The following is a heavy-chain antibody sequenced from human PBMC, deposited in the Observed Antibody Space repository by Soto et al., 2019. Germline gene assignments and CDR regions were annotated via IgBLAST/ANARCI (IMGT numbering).Heavy chain of an antibody. CDR1: GFTFSNYA. CDR3: ARVPAAPSYYYYGMDV. V-gene: IGHV3-23*01. Sequence: LRLSCAVSGFTFSNYAMSWVRQAPGKGLEWVSAISGSGGSTYYADSVKGRFTISRDNSKNTLYLQMNSLRAEDTAVYYCARVPAAPSYYYYGMDVWGQGTTVTVSS. CDR2: ISGSGGST. D-gene: IGHD2-2*01. J-gene: IGHJ6*02.